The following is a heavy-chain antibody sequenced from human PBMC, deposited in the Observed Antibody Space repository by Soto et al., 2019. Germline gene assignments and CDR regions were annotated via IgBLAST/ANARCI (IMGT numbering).Heavy chain of an antibody. CDR1: GFAFSSYA. J-gene: IGHJ5*02. CDR3: ARSPYSSGLRNWFDP. D-gene: IGHD6-19*01. Sequence: GGSLRLSCAAPGFAFSSYAMHWVRQAPGKGLEWVAVISYDGSNKYYADSVKGRFTISRDNSKNTLYLQMNSLRAEDTAVYYCARSPYSSGLRNWFDPWGQGTLVTVSS. CDR2: ISYDGSNK. V-gene: IGHV3-30-3*01.